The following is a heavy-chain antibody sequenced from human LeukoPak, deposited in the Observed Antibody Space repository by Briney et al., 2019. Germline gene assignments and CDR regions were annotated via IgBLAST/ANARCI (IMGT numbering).Heavy chain of an antibody. CDR3: AKDRSGSYFDALDI. D-gene: IGHD1-26*01. CDR2: ISWNSGSI. CDR1: GFTFDDYA. V-gene: IGHV3-9*01. J-gene: IGHJ3*02. Sequence: GGSLRLSCAASGFTFDDYAMHWVQQGPGKGLEWVSGISWNSGSIGYADSVKGRFTISRVNAKNSLYLQMNSLRVEDTALYYCAKDRSGSYFDALDIWGQGTLVTVSS.